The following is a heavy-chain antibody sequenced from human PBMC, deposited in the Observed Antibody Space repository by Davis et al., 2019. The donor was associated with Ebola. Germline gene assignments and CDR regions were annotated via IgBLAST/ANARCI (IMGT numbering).Heavy chain of an antibody. Sequence: PSETLSLTCTVSGGSISSYYWSWIRQPPGKGLEWIGYIYYSGSTNYNPSLKSRVTMSVDTSKNQFSLKLTSVTAADTAAYYCARVSLDYGGNSGAFDIWGQGTVVTVSS. CDR1: GGSISSYY. CDR2: IYYSGST. J-gene: IGHJ3*02. V-gene: IGHV4-59*12. CDR3: ARVSLDYGGNSGAFDI. D-gene: IGHD4-23*01.